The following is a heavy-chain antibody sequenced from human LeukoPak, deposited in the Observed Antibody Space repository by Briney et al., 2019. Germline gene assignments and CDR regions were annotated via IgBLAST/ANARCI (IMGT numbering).Heavy chain of an antibody. V-gene: IGHV3-21*01. J-gene: IGHJ4*02. D-gene: IGHD3-3*01. Sequence: SGGSLRLSCADSGFTFSSYWMSWVRQAPGKGLEWVSSISSSTSYIYYADSVKGRFTISRDNAKNSLYLQMNSLRAEDTAVYYCARDSGWGGYYMPLGPDYWGQGTLVTVSS. CDR1: GFTFSSYW. CDR3: ARDSGWGGYYMPLGPDY. CDR2: ISSSTSYI.